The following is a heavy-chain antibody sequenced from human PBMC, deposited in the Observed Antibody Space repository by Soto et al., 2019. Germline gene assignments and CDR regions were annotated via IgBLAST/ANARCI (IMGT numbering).Heavy chain of an antibody. CDR3: ARQDDNDHGAPNWFDP. CDR1: GGSISSSGYY. Sequence: QLQLQESGPGLMKPSETLSLTCTVSGGSISSSGYYWGWIRQSPGKGLEWIARLSYGASPRYNPSLNSRVTISEDTSKNQFSLRLSSVTAADTAVYYCARQDDNDHGAPNWFDPWGQGTLVTVSS. D-gene: IGHD4-17*01. CDR2: LSYGASP. J-gene: IGHJ5*02. V-gene: IGHV4-39*01.